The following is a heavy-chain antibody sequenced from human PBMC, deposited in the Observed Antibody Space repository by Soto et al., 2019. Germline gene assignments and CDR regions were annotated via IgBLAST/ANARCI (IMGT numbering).Heavy chain of an antibody. D-gene: IGHD3-3*01. CDR2: IYYSGDT. Sequence: SETLSLACQVSSGSISSFYWSWIRQPPGKALEWIGYIYYSGDTNYNPSLKSRVTMSVETSKNQFSLKLSSVTAADTAIYYCARGWGFWSGYYLDYWGQGTLVTVSS. V-gene: IGHV4-59*01. CDR1: SGSISSFY. CDR3: ARGWGFWSGYYLDY. J-gene: IGHJ4*02.